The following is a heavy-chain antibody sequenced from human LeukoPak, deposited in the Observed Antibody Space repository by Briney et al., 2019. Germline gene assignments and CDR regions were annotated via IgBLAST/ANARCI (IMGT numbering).Heavy chain of an antibody. V-gene: IGHV3-48*03. Sequence: AGGSLRLSCAASGFTFNSYEMNWVRQAPGKGLEWVSYISCSGSTIYYADSVKGRFTISRDNAKNSLYLQMNSLRAEDTALYYCARSSIYCGGGSCYSYNFDYWGQATPASASS. CDR2: ISCSGSTI. J-gene: IGHJ4*02. CDR1: GFTFNSYE. CDR3: ARSSIYCGGGSCYSYNFDY. D-gene: IGHD2-15*01.